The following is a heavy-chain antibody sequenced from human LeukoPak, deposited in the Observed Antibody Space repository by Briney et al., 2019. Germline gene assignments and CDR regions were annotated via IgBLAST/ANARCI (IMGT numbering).Heavy chain of an antibody. V-gene: IGHV3-48*03. Sequence: GGSLRLSCAASGFTFSSYEMNWVRQAPGKGLEWVSYISSSGSTIYYADSVKGRFTISRDNAKNSLYLQINSLRAEDTAVYYCARGRYYAMDVWGQGTTVTVSS. J-gene: IGHJ6*02. CDR3: ARGRYYAMDV. CDR1: GFTFSSYE. CDR2: ISSSGSTI.